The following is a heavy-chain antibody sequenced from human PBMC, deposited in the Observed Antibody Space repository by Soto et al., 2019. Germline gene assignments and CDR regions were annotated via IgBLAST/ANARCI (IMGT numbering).Heavy chain of an antibody. Sequence: KPSETLSLTCTVSGGSISSSSYYWGWIRQPPGKGLEWIGSIYYSGSTYYNPSLKSRVTISVDTSKNQFSLKLSSVTAADTAVYYCARTPPVLLWFGELLPPPFDYWGQGTLVTVSS. CDR3: ARTPPVLLWFGELLPPPFDY. CDR1: GGSISSSSYY. D-gene: IGHD3-10*01. V-gene: IGHV4-39*01. J-gene: IGHJ4*02. CDR2: IYYSGST.